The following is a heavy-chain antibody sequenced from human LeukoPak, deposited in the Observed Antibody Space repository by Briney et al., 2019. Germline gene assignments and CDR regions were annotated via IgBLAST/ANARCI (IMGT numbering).Heavy chain of an antibody. J-gene: IGHJ4*02. Sequence: GASVKVSCKASGYTFTDYYIHWVRQAPGQGLEWLGWINPNSGGTNYAQKLQGRVTMTRDTSFRTVYMEVSRLTSDDTAVYYCATMGATTFDHWGQGTLVTVSS. CDR2: INPNSGGT. V-gene: IGHV1-2*02. CDR1: GYTFTDYY. D-gene: IGHD1-26*01. CDR3: ATMGATTFDH.